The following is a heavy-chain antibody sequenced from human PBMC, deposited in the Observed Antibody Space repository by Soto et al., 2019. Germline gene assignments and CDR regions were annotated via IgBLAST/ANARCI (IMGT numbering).Heavy chain of an antibody. J-gene: IGHJ4*02. Sequence: QITLKESGPTLVKPTQTLTLTCTFSGFSLSTSGVGVGWIRQPPGKALEWLALIYWSDDNKRYSPSLKSRLTITKDTAKNPVVLTMTNMGPVDTATYYCDHRVRFGEFGYWGQGTLVTVSS. D-gene: IGHD3-10*01. CDR2: IYWSDDNK. CDR1: GFSLSTSGVG. CDR3: DHRVRFGEFGY. V-gene: IGHV2-5*01.